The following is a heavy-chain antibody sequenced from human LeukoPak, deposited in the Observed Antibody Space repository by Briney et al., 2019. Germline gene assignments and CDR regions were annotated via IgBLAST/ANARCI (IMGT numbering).Heavy chain of an antibody. J-gene: IGHJ5*02. V-gene: IGHV1-69*05. D-gene: IGHD3-10*01. Sequence: SVKVSCKASGGTFSSYAISWVRQAPGQGLEWMGGIIPIFGTANYAQKFQGRVTITTDESTSTAYMELSSLRSEDTAVYYCAAAVMVRGVIINWFDPWGQGTLVTVSS. CDR2: IIPIFGTA. CDR3: AAAVMVRGVIINWFDP. CDR1: GGTFSSYA.